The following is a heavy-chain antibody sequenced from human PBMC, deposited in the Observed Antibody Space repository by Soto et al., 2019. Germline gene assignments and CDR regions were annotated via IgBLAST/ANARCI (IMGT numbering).Heavy chain of an antibody. V-gene: IGHV3-53*01. Sequence: GESLKISCAASGFTVSSNYMSWVRQAPGKGLEWVSVIYSGGSTYYADSVKGRFTISRDNSKNTLYLQMNSLRAEDTAVYYCARGEANWNYFDYWGQGTLVTVSS. CDR2: IYSGGST. CDR1: GFTVSSNY. J-gene: IGHJ4*02. D-gene: IGHD1-20*01. CDR3: ARGEANWNYFDY.